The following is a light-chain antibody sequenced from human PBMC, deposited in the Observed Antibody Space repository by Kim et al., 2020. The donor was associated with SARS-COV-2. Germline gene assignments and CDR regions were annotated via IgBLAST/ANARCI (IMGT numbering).Light chain of an antibody. V-gene: IGLV1-40*01. Sequence: QSVLTQPPSVSGAPGQRVTISCTGSGSNIGEGYDVHWYQQLPGKAPKFLIYSNNNRPSGVPDRFSASKTGTSASLAITGLQAEDEAAYYCQSYDRRLSSYVFGTGTTVIVL. J-gene: IGLJ1*01. CDR3: QSYDRRLSSYV. CDR1: GSNIGEGYD. CDR2: SNN.